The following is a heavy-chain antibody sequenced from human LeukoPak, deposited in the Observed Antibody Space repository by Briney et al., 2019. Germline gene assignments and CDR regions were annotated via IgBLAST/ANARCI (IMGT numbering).Heavy chain of an antibody. Sequence: PSETLSLTCTVSGGSISSYYWSWIRQPPGKGLEWIGYIYYSGSTNYNPSLKSRVTISVDTSKNQFSLKLSSVTAADTAVYYCARTLGNCSSTSCSGYFQHWGQGTLVTVSS. J-gene: IGHJ1*01. CDR3: ARTLGNCSSTSCSGYFQH. CDR2: IYYSGST. D-gene: IGHD2-2*01. V-gene: IGHV4-59*08. CDR1: GGSISSYY.